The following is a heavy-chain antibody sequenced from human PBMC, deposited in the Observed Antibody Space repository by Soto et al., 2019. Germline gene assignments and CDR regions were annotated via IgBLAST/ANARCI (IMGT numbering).Heavy chain of an antibody. D-gene: IGHD3-10*01. J-gene: IGHJ4*02. CDR2: NSYGGTT. V-gene: IGHV4-59*02. CDR1: GASVTNYY. Sequence: QVQLHQSGPGLVKPSETLSLTCSVSGASVTNYYWSWIRQSPGKGLEWIGYNSYGGTTNFNSSLKGRVTVSVDMSKNQFSLTLNSVTAADTAVYYCAMYYGHGQDYWGQGTLVTVSS. CDR3: AMYYGHGQDY.